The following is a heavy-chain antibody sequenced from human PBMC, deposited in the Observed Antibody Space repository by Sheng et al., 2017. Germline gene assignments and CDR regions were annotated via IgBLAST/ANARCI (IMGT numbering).Heavy chain of an antibody. CDR1: GGSISSYY. CDR3: ASLSRSGWYDY. J-gene: IGHJ4*02. D-gene: IGHD6-19*01. CDR2: VYYSGST. V-gene: IGHV4-59*01. Sequence: QVQLQESGPGLAKPSETLSLTCTVSGGSISSYYWSWIRQPPGKGLEWIGYVYYSGSTNYNPSLKSRVTISVDTSKSQFSLKLISVTAADTAVYYCASLSRSGWYDYWGQGTLVTVSS.